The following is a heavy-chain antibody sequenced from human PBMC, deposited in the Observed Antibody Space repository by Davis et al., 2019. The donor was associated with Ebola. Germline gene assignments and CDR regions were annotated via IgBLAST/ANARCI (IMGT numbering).Heavy chain of an antibody. CDR2: ISSSGSTI. CDR1: GFTFSNAW. D-gene: IGHD4-11*01. J-gene: IGHJ6*04. V-gene: IGHV3-11*01. CDR3: TKDPGSNPMYYYGVDV. Sequence: GESLKISCAATGFTFSNAWMNWVRQAPGKGLEWVSYISSSGSTIYYADSVKGRFTISRDNAKNSLYLQLNGLRAEDTAEYYCTKDPGSNPMYYYGVDVWGKGTTVTVSS.